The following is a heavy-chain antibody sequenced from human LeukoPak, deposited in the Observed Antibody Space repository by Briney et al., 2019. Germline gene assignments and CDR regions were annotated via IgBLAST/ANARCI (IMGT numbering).Heavy chain of an antibody. D-gene: IGHD2-21*01. Sequence: ASVKVSCKASGYTFTSYDINWVRQATGQGLEWMGWMNPNSGNTGYAQKFQGRVTMTRNTSISTAYMELSSLRSEDTAVYYCAVSPYCGGDCLDYWGQGTLVTVSS. CDR3: AVSPYCGGDCLDY. CDR1: GYTFTSYD. J-gene: IGHJ4*02. V-gene: IGHV1-8*01. CDR2: MNPNSGNT.